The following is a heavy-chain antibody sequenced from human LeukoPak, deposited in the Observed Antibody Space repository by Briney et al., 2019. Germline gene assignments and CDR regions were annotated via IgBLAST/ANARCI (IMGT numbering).Heavy chain of an antibody. CDR3: ARCMSGEATKVPTDY. D-gene: IGHD3-10*02. V-gene: IGHV1-18*01. Sequence: ASVKVSCKASGYTFTSYGISWVRQAPGQGLEWMGWISAYNGNTNYAQKLQGRVTMTTDTSTSTAYMELRSLRSDDTAVHYCARCMSGEATKVPTDYWGQGTLVTVSS. CDR1: GYTFTSYG. J-gene: IGHJ4*02. CDR2: ISAYNGNT.